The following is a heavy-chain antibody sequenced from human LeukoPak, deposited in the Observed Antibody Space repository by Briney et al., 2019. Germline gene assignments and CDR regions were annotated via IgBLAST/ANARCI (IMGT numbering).Heavy chain of an antibody. CDR3: AREADSGFTFDY. D-gene: IGHD6-19*01. CDR2: IYYSGST. Sequence: SETLSLTCTVSGGSISSGDYYWSWIRQPPGKGLEWIGYIYYSGSTYYNPSLKSRVTISVDTSKNQFSLKLSSVTAADTAVYYCAREADSGFTFDYWGQGTLVTVSS. J-gene: IGHJ4*02. CDR1: GGSISSGDYY. V-gene: IGHV4-30-4*01.